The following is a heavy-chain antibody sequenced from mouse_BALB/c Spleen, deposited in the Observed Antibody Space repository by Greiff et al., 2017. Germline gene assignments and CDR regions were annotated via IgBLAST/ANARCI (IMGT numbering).Heavy chain of an antibody. J-gene: IGHJ2*01. D-gene: IGHD2-3*01. CDR2: INPSTGYT. V-gene: IGHV1-7*01. Sequence: QVHVKQSGAELAKPGASVKMSCKASGYTFTSYWMHWVKQRPGQGLEWIGYINPSTGYTEYNQKFKDKATLTADKSSSTAYMQLSSLTSEDSAVYYCARYYDGYYLDYWGQGTTLTVSS. CDR1: GYTFTSYW. CDR3: ARYYDGYYLDY.